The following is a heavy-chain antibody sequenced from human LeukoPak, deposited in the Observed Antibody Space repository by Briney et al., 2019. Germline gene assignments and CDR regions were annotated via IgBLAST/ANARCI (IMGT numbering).Heavy chain of an antibody. CDR2: ISGSGGST. CDR3: AKRGYSSGWQFDS. D-gene: IGHD6-19*01. CDR1: GFTFTSYA. V-gene: IGHV3-23*01. J-gene: IGHJ4*02. Sequence: GGSLRLSCAASGFTFTSYAMSWVRQAPGKGLEWVTLISGSGGSTYYADSVKGRFTISRDNSKSTLSLQMNSLRAEDTAVYYCAKRGYSSGWQFDSWGQGTLVTVSS.